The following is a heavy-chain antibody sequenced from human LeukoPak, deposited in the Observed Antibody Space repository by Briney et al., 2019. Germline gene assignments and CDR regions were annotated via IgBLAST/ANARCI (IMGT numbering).Heavy chain of an antibody. Sequence: PGGSLRRSCAASGFTVSSYGMHWVRQAPGKGLEWVAVIWYDGSNKYYADSVKGRFTISRDNSKNTLYLQMNSLRAEDTAVYYCASESWFGEPFDAFDIWGQGTMVTVSS. CDR2: IWYDGSNK. V-gene: IGHV3-33*01. D-gene: IGHD3-10*01. CDR1: GFTVSSYG. CDR3: ASESWFGEPFDAFDI. J-gene: IGHJ3*02.